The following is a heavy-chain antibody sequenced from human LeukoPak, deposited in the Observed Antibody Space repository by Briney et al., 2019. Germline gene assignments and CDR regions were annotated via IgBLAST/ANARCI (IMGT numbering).Heavy chain of an antibody. V-gene: IGHV7-4-1*02. D-gene: IGHD2-2*03. Sequence: ASVKVSCTASGYTFSSYAMNWVRQAPGQGLEWMGWINTNTGNPTYAQGFTGRFVFSLDTSVSTAYLQISSLKAEDTAVYYCARDGYCSSTSCLHGMDVWGQGTTVTVSS. CDR1: GYTFSSYA. CDR2: INTNTGNP. CDR3: ARDGYCSSTSCLHGMDV. J-gene: IGHJ6*02.